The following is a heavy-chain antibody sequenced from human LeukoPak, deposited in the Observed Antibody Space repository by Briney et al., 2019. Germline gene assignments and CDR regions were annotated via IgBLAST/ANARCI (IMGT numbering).Heavy chain of an antibody. D-gene: IGHD6-13*01. V-gene: IGHV3-48*01. CDR2: ISSSSSTI. CDR1: GFTFTTYS. Sequence: LSGGSLRLSCAASGFTFTTYSMNWVRQAPGKGLEWVSYISSSSSTIYYADSVKGRFTISRDNAKNSLYLQMNSLRAEDTAVYYCARAPSGSWYYFDYWGQGTLVTVSS. CDR3: ARAPSGSWYYFDY. J-gene: IGHJ4*02.